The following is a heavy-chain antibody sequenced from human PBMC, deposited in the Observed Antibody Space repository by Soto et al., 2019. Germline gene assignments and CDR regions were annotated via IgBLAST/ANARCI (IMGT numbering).Heavy chain of an antibody. CDR1: GFTFSSYS. V-gene: IGHV3-64*01. D-gene: IGHD2-2*01. Sequence: GGSLRLSCAASGFTFSSYSMHWVRQAPGKGLEYVSATSSNGGSRYYANSVKGRFTISRDNSKNTLYLKMNSLRAEDTAVYYCAKAGGNIVVVPAALVDYWGQGTLVTVSS. CDR3: AKAGGNIVVVPAALVDY. J-gene: IGHJ4*02. CDR2: TSSNGGSR.